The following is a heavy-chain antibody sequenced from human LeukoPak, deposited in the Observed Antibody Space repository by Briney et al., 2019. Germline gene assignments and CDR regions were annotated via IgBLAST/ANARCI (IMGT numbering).Heavy chain of an antibody. V-gene: IGHV4-59*08. CDR2: ISYSGST. CDR1: GGSISPYY. CDR3: ARHLPSYGSGSYYDY. Sequence: SETLSLTCTVSGGSISPYYWSWLRQPPGKGLEWIGYISYSGSTYYNPSLKSRVTISVDTSKNQFSLKLSSVTAADTAVYYCARHLPSYGSGSYYDYWGQGTLVTVSS. J-gene: IGHJ4*02. D-gene: IGHD3-10*01.